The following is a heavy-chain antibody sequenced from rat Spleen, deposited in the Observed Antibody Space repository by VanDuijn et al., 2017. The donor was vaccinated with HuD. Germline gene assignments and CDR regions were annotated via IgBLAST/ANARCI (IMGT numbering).Heavy chain of an antibody. CDR1: GFTFSDYG. CDR2: ISPSGVT. V-gene: IGHV5S13*01. CDR3: TRDLPPYWYFDF. J-gene: IGHJ1*01. Sequence: EVQLVESGGGLVQPGRSLKLSCAASGFTFSDYGVAWVRQAPTKGLEWIASISPSGVTYYRDSVKGRFTVSRDNAKSTLYLQMNSLRSEDTATYYCTRDLPPYWYFDFWGPGTMVTVSS.